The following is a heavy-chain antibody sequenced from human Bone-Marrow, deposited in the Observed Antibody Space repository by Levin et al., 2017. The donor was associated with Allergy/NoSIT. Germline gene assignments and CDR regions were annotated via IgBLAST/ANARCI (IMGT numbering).Heavy chain of an antibody. J-gene: IGHJ6*02. CDR1: GFNFDDHA. CDR3: AKDGRAAGEGLVTYYYYYGLDG. Sequence: LAGGSLRLSCTASGFNFDDHAMHWVRQVPGKGLEWVAGIAWNSASRSYSDSVKGRFTISRDNAKKSLYLEMNSLRLEDTALYYCAKDGRAAGEGLVTYYYYYGLDGWGHGTTVTVSS. CDR2: IAWNSASR. V-gene: IGHV3-9*01. D-gene: IGHD3-10*01.